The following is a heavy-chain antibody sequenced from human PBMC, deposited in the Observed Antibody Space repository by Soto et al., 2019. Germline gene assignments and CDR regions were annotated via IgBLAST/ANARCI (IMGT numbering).Heavy chain of an antibody. Sequence: QVQLVESGGGVLQPGRSLRLSCAASGFTFSTYGMHWVRQAPGKGLEWVAIISYDGSNKYYADSVKGRFTISRDHSKNTLYLQMNSLRGEETAVYYCAKDVSGDYDYFDYWGQGTLVTVSS. CDR1: GFTFSTYG. CDR3: AKDVSGDYDYFDY. J-gene: IGHJ4*02. V-gene: IGHV3-30*18. D-gene: IGHD4-17*01. CDR2: ISYDGSNK.